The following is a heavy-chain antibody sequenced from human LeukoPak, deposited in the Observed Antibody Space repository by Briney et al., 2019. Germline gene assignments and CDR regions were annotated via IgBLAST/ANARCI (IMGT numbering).Heavy chain of an antibody. CDR3: ARRDGPIDY. V-gene: IGHV3-7*05. CDR2: IKKDGSGK. D-gene: IGHD5-24*01. J-gene: IGHJ4*02. Sequence: GGSLRLSCAASGFTFSGHWMSWVRQGPGKGLEWVANIKKDGSGKYYVDSVKGRFTISRDNTKNSLYLQMNSLRAEDTAVYYCARRDGPIDYWGQGTLVTVSS. CDR1: GFTFSGHW.